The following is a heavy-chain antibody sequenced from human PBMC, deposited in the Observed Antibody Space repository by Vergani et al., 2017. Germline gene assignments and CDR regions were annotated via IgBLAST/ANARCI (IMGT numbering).Heavy chain of an antibody. CDR1: GFTFSSYG. D-gene: IGHD3-22*01. CDR2: ISYDGSNK. V-gene: IGHV3-30*18. CDR3: AKDRYYDSRKTSYLDY. J-gene: IGHJ4*02. Sequence: QVQLVESGGGVVQPGRSLRLSCAASGFTFSSYGMHWVRQAPGKGLEWVAVISYDGSNKYYADSVKGRFTISRDNSKNTLYLQMNSLRAEDTAVYYCAKDRYYDSRKTSYLDYWGQRTLVTVSS.